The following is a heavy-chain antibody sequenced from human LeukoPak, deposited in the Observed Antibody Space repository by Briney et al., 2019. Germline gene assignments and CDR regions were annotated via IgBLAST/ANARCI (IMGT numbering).Heavy chain of an antibody. CDR1: GFTFSSYS. D-gene: IGHD1-26*01. J-gene: IGHJ4*02. V-gene: IGHV3-21*01. CDR2: ISRSSSYI. CDR3: ARMCSGSYESALDY. Sequence: GGSLRLSCAAPGFTFSSYSMNWVRQAPGKGLEWVSSISRSSSYIYYADSVKGRFTISRDNSENTLYLQMNSLRAEDTAVYYCARMCSGSYESALDYWGQGTLVTVSS.